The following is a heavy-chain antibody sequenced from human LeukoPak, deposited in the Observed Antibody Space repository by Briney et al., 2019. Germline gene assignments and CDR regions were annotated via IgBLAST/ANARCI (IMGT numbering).Heavy chain of an antibody. CDR1: GFTVSSNY. V-gene: IGHV3-53*01. D-gene: IGHD1-1*01. Sequence: GGSLRLSCAASGFTVSSNYMSWVRQAPGKGLEWVSVIYSGGSTYYADSVKGRFTIPRDNSKNTLYLQMNSLRAEDTAVYYCAREGGFLETFDIWGQGTMVTVSS. CDR3: AREGGFLETFDI. CDR2: IYSGGST. J-gene: IGHJ3*02.